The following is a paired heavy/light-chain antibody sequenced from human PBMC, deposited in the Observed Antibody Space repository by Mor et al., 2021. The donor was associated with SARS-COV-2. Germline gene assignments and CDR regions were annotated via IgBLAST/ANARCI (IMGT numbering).Light chain of an antibody. Sequence: QSVLTQPPSVSGAPGQRVTISCTGGSSNIGAGYDVHWYQQLPGTAPKLLIYSNNNRPSGVPDRFSGSKSGTSASLAITGLQAEDEGEYYCQSYDSGLSGAMFAGGTQLTVL. CDR3: QSYDSGLSGAM. J-gene: IGLJ7*01. CDR1: SSNIGAGYD. CDR2: SNN. V-gene: IGLV1-40*01.
Heavy chain of an antibody. V-gene: IGHV4-39*07. CDR3: ARRGRDGYNKRYFDH. CDR1: GGSISLTGFY. J-gene: IGHJ4*02. D-gene: IGHD5-12*01. Sequence: QLQLQESGPGLVKPSETLSLTCTVSGGSISLTGFYWGWIRQPPGKGLEWIGSVYYSGSTYYNPSLKSRVAISVDTSKNQFSLRLSSVTAADTAVYYCARRGRDGYNKRYFDHWGQGTLVTVSS. CDR2: VYYSGST.